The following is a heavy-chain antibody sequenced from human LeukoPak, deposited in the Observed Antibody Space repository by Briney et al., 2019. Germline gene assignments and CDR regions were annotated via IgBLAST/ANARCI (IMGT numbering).Heavy chain of an antibody. V-gene: IGHV4-61*02. D-gene: IGHD6-19*01. CDR1: GVSISSGSYY. CDR3: AWDHLYSSGWYLGYDAFDI. CDR2: IYTSGSN. J-gene: IGHJ3*02. Sequence: TSETLSLTCTVSGVSISSGSYYWSWIRQPAGKGLEWNGRIYTSGSNNYNPSPKRRVTISLDTSKNQSSQKLCSVTAAVTAVYYCAWDHLYSSGWYLGYDAFDIWGQGTMVTVPS.